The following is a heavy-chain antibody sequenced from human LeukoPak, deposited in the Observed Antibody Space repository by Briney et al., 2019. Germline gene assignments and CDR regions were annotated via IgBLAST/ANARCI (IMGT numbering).Heavy chain of an antibody. D-gene: IGHD2-15*01. CDR2: INPNSGGT. V-gene: IGHV1-2*06. Sequence: ASVKVSCKASGYTFTGYYMHWVRQAPGQGLEWMGRINPNSGGTNYAQKFQGRVTMTRDTSIGTAYMELSRLRSDDTAVYYCARERLKLGRYCSGGSCYSDNNWFDPWGQGTLVTVSS. CDR1: GYTFTGYY. J-gene: IGHJ5*02. CDR3: ARERLKLGRYCSGGSCYSDNNWFDP.